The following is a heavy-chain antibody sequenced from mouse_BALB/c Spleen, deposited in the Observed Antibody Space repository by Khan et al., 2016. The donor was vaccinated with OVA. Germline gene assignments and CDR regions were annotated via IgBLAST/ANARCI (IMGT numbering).Heavy chain of an antibody. J-gene: IGHJ3*01. Sequence: EVELVESGGDLVKPGGSLKLSCAASGFTFSTYGMSWVRQTPDKRLEWVATISSGGSYTYYLDSVKGRFTISRENAKNTLYLQMSSLKSEDTAMYYCASLAYYYNSEGFAYWGQGTLVTVSA. V-gene: IGHV5-6*01. CDR3: ASLAYYYNSEGFAY. CDR2: ISSGGSYT. CDR1: GFTFSTYG. D-gene: IGHD1-1*01.